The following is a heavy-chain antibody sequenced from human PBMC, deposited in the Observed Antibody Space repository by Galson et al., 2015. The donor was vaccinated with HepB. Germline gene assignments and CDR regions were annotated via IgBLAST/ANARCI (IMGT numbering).Heavy chain of an antibody. Sequence: SLRLSCAASAFTFSDYWMSWVRQTPEKGLEWVANINPGGSEKRYVDSVTGRFTISRDNAKNTLYLQMNSLRAEDTALYYCAKAAGYYSYYGLDVWGQGTTVTVSS. CDR2: INPGGSEK. V-gene: IGHV3-7*03. J-gene: IGHJ6*02. D-gene: IGHD6-13*01. CDR3: AKAAGYYSYYGLDV. CDR1: AFTFSDYW.